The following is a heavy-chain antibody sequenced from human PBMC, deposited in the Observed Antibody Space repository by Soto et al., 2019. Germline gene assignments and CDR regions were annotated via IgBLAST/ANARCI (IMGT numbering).Heavy chain of an antibody. CDR1: GYAFTSYG. CDR2: ISAYNGNT. V-gene: IGHV1-18*01. D-gene: IGHD2-15*01. J-gene: IGHJ3*02. Sequence: ASVKVSCKASGYAFTSYGISWVRQAPGQGLEWMGWISAYNGNTNYAQKLQGRVTMTTDTSTSTAYMELRSLRSDDTAVYYCARDGGYCSGGSCYSDAFDIWGQGTMVT. CDR3: ARDGGYCSGGSCYSDAFDI.